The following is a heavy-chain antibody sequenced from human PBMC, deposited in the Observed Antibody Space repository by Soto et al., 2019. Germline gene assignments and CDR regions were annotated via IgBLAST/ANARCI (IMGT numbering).Heavy chain of an antibody. D-gene: IGHD6-6*01. Sequence: QVQLQESGPGLVKPSQTLSLTCTVSGGSISSGDYYWSWIRQPPGKGLEWIGYIYYSGSTYYNPSRKSRVTISVDTSKNQFSLKLSSVTAADTDVYYCDRERPDGARLDPWGQGTLVTVSS. J-gene: IGHJ5*02. CDR3: DRERPDGARLDP. CDR2: IYYSGST. CDR1: GGSISSGDYY. V-gene: IGHV4-30-4*01.